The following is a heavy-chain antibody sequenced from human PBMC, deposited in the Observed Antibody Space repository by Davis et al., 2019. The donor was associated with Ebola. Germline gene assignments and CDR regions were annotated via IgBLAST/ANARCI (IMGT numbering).Heavy chain of an antibody. J-gene: IGHJ4*02. Sequence: SETLSLTCTVSGGSISSGDYYWSWIRQPPGKGLEWIGEINHSGSTNYNPSLKSRVTISVDTSKNQFSLKLSSVTAADTAVYYCARVWNYVCFDYWGQGTLVTVSS. CDR3: ARVWNYVCFDY. D-gene: IGHD1-7*01. CDR2: INHSGST. CDR1: GGSISSGDYY. V-gene: IGHV4-39*07.